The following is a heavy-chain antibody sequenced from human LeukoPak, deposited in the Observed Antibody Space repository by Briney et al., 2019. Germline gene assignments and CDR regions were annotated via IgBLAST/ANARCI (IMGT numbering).Heavy chain of an antibody. V-gene: IGHV4-39*01. J-gene: IGHJ4*02. CDR1: GDSISSTTYW. D-gene: IGHD4-11*01. Sequence: PSETLSLTCTVSGDSISSTTYWWGWIRQSPGKGLERIGSMSYVGITSYNPSLKSRATISVDTSKNQFSLMLSSVTAADTAVYYCTRLPLDYSLDHWGQGTPVSVSS. CDR3: TRLPLDYSLDH. CDR2: MSYVGIT.